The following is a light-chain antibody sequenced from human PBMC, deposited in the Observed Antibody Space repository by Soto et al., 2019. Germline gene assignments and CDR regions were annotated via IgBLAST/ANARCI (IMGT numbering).Light chain of an antibody. CDR3: QQRGNWPPT. Sequence: EIVLTQSPATLSLSPGESATLSRRASQSISSYLAWYQQKPGQAPRLLVYDASNRATAIPARFSGSGSGTDFTLTISSLEPEDFAVYFCQQRGNWPPTFGGGTKVEIK. CDR2: DAS. V-gene: IGKV3-11*01. J-gene: IGKJ4*01. CDR1: QSISSY.